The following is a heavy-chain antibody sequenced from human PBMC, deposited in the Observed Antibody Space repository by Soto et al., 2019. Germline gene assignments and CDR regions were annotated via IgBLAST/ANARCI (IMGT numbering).Heavy chain of an antibody. CDR2: IDYSGST. CDR1: GGSITSSSYY. D-gene: IGHD3-10*01. V-gene: IGHV4-39*01. Sequence: QLQLQESGPGLVKPSETLSLSCTVSGGSITSSSYYWGWIRQPPGKGLEWIGNIDYSGSTYYNPSLKSRVTISVDTSKNQFSLKLSSVTAADTAVYYCARRPLVWFAELGYNYYYGMDVWGQGTTVTVSS. CDR3: ARRPLVWFAELGYNYYYGMDV. J-gene: IGHJ6*02.